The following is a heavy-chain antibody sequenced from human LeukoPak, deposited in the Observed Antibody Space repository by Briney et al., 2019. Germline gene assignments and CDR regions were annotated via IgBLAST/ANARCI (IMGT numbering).Heavy chain of an antibody. Sequence: GGSVRLSCAASGFTFSSYAMSWVRQAPGKGLEWVSAISGSGGSTYYADSVKGRFTISRDNSKNTLYLQMNSLRAEDTAVYYCAKDEGRGGWGYWGQGTLVTVSS. D-gene: IGHD1-26*01. CDR3: AKDEGRGGWGY. J-gene: IGHJ4*02. CDR1: GFTFSSYA. CDR2: ISGSGGST. V-gene: IGHV3-23*01.